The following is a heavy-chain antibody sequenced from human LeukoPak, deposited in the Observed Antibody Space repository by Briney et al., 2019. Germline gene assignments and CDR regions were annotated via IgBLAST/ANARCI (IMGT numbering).Heavy chain of an antibody. V-gene: IGHV3-23*01. J-gene: IGHJ2*01. CDR3: AKVTVSWYGDYGRGYFDL. CDR1: GFTFSSYV. D-gene: IGHD4-17*01. Sequence: GGSLRLSCAASGFTFSSYVMSWVRQAPGKGLEWVSVISGSSGRTYYADSVKGRFTISRDDSKNTLYLQMNSLRAEDTAVYYCAKVTVSWYGDYGRGYFDLWGRGTLVTVSS. CDR2: ISGSSGRT.